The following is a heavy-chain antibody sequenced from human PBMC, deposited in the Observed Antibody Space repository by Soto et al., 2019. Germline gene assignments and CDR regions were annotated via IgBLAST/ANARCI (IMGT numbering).Heavy chain of an antibody. CDR2: IYWDDDK. J-gene: IGHJ3*02. D-gene: IGHD6-19*01. Sequence: QITLKESGPTLVKPTQTLTLTCTFSGFSLSTSGVGVGWIRQPPGKALEWLALIYWDDDKRYSPSLKSRLTITKDPSTNQVVLTMTNMDPVDTATYYCAHRRVAVAGTFGAFDIWGQGTMVTVSS. V-gene: IGHV2-5*02. CDR1: GFSLSTSGVG. CDR3: AHRRVAVAGTFGAFDI.